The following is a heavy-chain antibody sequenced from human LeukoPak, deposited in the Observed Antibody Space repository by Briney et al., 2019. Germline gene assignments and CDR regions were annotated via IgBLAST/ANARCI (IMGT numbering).Heavy chain of an antibody. V-gene: IGHV4-39*07. J-gene: IGHJ3*02. CDR1: GGSISSSSYY. D-gene: IGHD7-27*01. Sequence: SETLSLTCTASGGSISSSSYYWGWIRQPPGKGLEWIGSIYYSGSTYYNPSLKSRVTISVDTSKNQFSLKLSSVTAADTAVYYCARDLLGTYDAFDIWGQGTMVTVSS. CDR3: ARDLLGTYDAFDI. CDR2: IYYSGST.